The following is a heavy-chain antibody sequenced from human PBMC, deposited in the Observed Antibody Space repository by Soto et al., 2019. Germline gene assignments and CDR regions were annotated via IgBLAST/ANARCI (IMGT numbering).Heavy chain of an antibody. D-gene: IGHD1-26*01. CDR1: GDSITGSY. CDR2: IYHSGTT. J-gene: IGHJ4*02. V-gene: IGHV4-59*01. CDR3: ARDMPYAAGSLAGCDY. Sequence: ASETLSLTCTVSGDSITGSYRSWIRQPPGKTLEWIGYIYHSGTTTYNPSLKSRVSISVDTSKNQYSLRLTSVIAADTAVYYCARDMPYAAGSLAGCDYWGQGILVTVSS.